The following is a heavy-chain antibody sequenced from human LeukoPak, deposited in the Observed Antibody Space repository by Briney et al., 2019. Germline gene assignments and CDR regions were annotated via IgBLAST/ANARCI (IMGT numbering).Heavy chain of an antibody. D-gene: IGHD6-13*01. J-gene: IGHJ4*02. CDR2: INHSGST. CDR3: ARYRIAAAGKESFDY. V-gene: IGHV4-34*01. Sequence: PSETLSLTCAVYGGSFSGYYWSWLRQPPGKGLEWIGGINHSGSTNYNPSLKSRVTISVDTSKNQFSLKLSSVTAADTAVYYCARYRIAAAGKESFDYWGQGTLVTVSS. CDR1: GGSFSGYY.